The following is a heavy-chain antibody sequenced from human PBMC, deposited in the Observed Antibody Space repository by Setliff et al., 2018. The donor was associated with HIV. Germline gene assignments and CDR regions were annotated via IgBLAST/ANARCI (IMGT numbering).Heavy chain of an antibody. D-gene: IGHD3-10*01. CDR2: IYYSGST. J-gene: IGHJ5*02. Sequence: SETLSLTCTVSGGSISSSSYYWGWIRQPPGKGLEWIGSIYYSGSTYYNPSLKSRVTISVDTSKNQFSLKLTSVTAADTAVYYCAGAPFVSGSFGWFDPWGQGTLVTVSS. CDR1: GGSISSSSYY. V-gene: IGHV4-39*07. CDR3: AGAPFVSGSFGWFDP.